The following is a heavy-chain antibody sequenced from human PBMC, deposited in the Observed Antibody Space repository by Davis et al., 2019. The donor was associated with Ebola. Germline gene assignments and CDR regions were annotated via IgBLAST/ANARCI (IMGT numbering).Heavy chain of an antibody. D-gene: IGHD3-3*01. V-gene: IGHV1-8*01. CDR3: ASCITIFGVVIAPTCYYGMDV. CDR2: LNPNSGNT. Sequence: ASVKVSCKASGYTFTSYDINWVRQATGQGLEWMGWLNPNSGNTGYAQKFQGRVTMTRNTSISTAYMELSSLRSEETAVYYCASCITIFGVVIAPTCYYGMDVWGQGTTVTVSS. J-gene: IGHJ6*02. CDR1: GYTFTSYD.